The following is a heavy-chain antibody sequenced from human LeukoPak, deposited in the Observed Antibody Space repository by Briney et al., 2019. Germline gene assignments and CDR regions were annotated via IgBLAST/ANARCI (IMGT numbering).Heavy chain of an antibody. Sequence: GGSLRLSCAASGFTSVRYTMSWVRQAPGKGLEWVSASSGSGGTTYYADSVKGRFTISRDNSKNTLYMQMNSLRAEDTALYYCAKIAGDAFDIWGQGTMVTVSS. D-gene: IGHD3-10*01. J-gene: IGHJ3*02. CDR2: SSGSGGTT. CDR1: GFTSVRYT. V-gene: IGHV3-23*01. CDR3: AKIAGDAFDI.